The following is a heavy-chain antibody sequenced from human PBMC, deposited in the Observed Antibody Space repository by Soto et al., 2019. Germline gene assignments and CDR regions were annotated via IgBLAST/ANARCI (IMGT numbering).Heavy chain of an antibody. CDR3: ARHLEGDYSGSVHY. D-gene: IGHD4-17*01. Sequence: QVPLVQSGAEVKKPGASVKASCKASGYTFTSYAMHWVRQAPGQRLEWMGWINAGNGNTKYSQKFQGRVTITRDTSASTAYTELRNLRSEDTAVYYCARHLEGDYSGSVHYWGQGTLVTVSS. CDR1: GYTFTSYA. CDR2: INAGNGNT. J-gene: IGHJ4*02. V-gene: IGHV1-3*01.